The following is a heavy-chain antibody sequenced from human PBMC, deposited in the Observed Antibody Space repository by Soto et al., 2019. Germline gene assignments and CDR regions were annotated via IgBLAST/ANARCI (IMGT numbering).Heavy chain of an antibody. J-gene: IGHJ5*02. CDR3: ARDPDSNPNWFDP. V-gene: IGHV3-21*01. CDR1: GFTFSSYS. D-gene: IGHD4-4*01. CDR2: ISSSSSYI. Sequence: GGSLRLSCAASGFTFSSYSMNWVRQAPGKGLEWVSSISSSSSYIYYADSVKGRFTISRDNAKNSLYLQMNSLRAEDTAVYYCARDPDSNPNWFDPWGQGTLVTVSS.